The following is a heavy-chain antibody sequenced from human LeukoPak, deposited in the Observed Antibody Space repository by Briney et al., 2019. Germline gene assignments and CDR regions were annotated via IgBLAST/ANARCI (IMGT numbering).Heavy chain of an antibody. J-gene: IGHJ4*02. CDR2: ISYDGNDK. D-gene: IGHD5-18*01. V-gene: IGHV3-30-3*01. Sequence: GGSLRLSCAASGFTFSNYAMHWVRQAPGKGLEWVAIISYDGNDKYYTDSVKGRFTISRDKSKNTLYLQMNSLRAEDTAVYYCARDRDTAMGLWGQGTLVTVSS. CDR1: GFTFSNYA. CDR3: ARDRDTAMGL.